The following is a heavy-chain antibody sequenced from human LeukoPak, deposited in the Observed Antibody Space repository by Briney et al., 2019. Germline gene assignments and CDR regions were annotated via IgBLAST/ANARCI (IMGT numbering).Heavy chain of an antibody. CDR1: GFTFSSYA. J-gene: IGHJ4*02. D-gene: IGHD2-21*02. Sequence: GGSLRLSCAASGFTFSSYAMSWVRQAPGKGLEWVSAISGSGGSTYYADSVKGRFTISRDNSKNTLYLQMNSLRAEDTAVYYCAKDLFGYWGGDCYQSFDYWGQGTLVTVSS. CDR3: AKDLFGYWGGDCYQSFDY. V-gene: IGHV3-23*01. CDR2: ISGSGGST.